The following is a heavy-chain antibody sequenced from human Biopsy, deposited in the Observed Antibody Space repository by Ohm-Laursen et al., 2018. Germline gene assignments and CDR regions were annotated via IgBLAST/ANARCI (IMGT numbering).Heavy chain of an antibody. Sequence: SLRLSCAASGFTFSSYAMTWFRQAPGKGLEWVSTISGNSDIIYDTDSVKGRFTISRDNSKNTLYLQMNSLRADDTAVYYCALAAAKTVPHFDYWGQGTLVTVSS. CDR3: ALAAAKTVPHFDY. V-gene: IGHV3-23*01. D-gene: IGHD4-17*01. J-gene: IGHJ4*02. CDR1: GFTFSSYA. CDR2: ISGNSDII.